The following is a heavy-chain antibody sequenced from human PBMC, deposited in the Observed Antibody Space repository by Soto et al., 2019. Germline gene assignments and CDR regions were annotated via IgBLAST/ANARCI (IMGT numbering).Heavy chain of an antibody. J-gene: IGHJ6*02. CDR1: GGTFSSYA. Sequence: QVQLVQSGAEVKKPGSSMKVSCKASGGTFSSYAISWVRQAPGQGLEWMGGIIPIFGTADYAQKFHGRVTITADESTSRADMELSSLRSEDTAVYYCARGINGTVTYYSGLDVWGQGTTVTVSS. CDR3: ARGINGTVTYYSGLDV. V-gene: IGHV1-69*12. CDR2: IIPIFGTA. D-gene: IGHD1-20*01.